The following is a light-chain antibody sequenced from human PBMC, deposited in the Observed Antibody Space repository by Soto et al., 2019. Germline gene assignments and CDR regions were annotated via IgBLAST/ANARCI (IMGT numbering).Light chain of an antibody. CDR1: SSDVGGYNY. J-gene: IGLJ2*01. CDR3: SAYTSTSTYVV. CDR2: DVS. Sequence: QSALTQPASVSGSPGQSITISGTGTSSDVGGYNYVSWYQQHPGKAPKLRIYDVSNRPSGVSKRLSGSKSGNTASLTISGPQAEDEADYYCSAYTSTSTYVVLGGGTQLTVL. V-gene: IGLV2-14*01.